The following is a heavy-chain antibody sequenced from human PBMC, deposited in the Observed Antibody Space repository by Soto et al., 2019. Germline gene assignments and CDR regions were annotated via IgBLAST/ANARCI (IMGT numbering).Heavy chain of an antibody. CDR3: ARAPTTVTTAYFFDY. CDR2: ISSSSSTI. D-gene: IGHD4-17*01. J-gene: IGHJ4*02. Sequence: HPGGSLRLSCAASGFTFSSYSMNWVRQAPGKGLEWVSYISSSSSTIYYVDSVKGRFTISRDNAKNSLYLQMNSLRDEDTAVYYCARAPTTVTTAYFFDYWGQGTLVTVSS. V-gene: IGHV3-48*02. CDR1: GFTFSSYS.